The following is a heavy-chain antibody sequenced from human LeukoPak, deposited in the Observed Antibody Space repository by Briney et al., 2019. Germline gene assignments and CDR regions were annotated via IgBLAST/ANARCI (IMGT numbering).Heavy chain of an antibody. D-gene: IGHD3-10*01. Sequence: SETLSLTCTVSGGSISSSSYYWGWIRQPPGKGLEWIGSIYYSGSTYYNPSLKSRVTISVDTSKNQFSLKLSSVTAADTAVYYCARPYGSGSYYNPWGQGTLVTVSS. CDR2: IYYSGST. CDR3: ARPYGSGSYYNP. CDR1: GGSISSSSYY. J-gene: IGHJ5*02. V-gene: IGHV4-39*01.